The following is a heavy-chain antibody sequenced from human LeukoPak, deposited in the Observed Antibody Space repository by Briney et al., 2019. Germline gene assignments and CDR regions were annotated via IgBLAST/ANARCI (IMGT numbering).Heavy chain of an antibody. Sequence: ASVKVSCKASGYTFTGYYMHWVRQAPGQGLEWMGRINPNSGGTNYAQKFQGRVTMTRDTSISTAYMELSRLRSDDTAVYYCARTPRYDFWSGYLFDYWGQGTLVTVSS. J-gene: IGHJ4*02. CDR3: ARTPRYDFWSGYLFDY. D-gene: IGHD3-3*01. CDR2: INPNSGGT. V-gene: IGHV1-2*06. CDR1: GYTFTGYY.